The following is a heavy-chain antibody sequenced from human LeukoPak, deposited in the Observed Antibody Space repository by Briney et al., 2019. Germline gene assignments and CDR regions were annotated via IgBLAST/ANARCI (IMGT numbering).Heavy chain of an antibody. Sequence: GGSLRLSCSAAGFSFSSYAMHWVRQAPGKGLEYVSAISDSGGSTYYADSVKGRFTISRDNSKNTLYLQMSSLRAEDTAVYFCVRGYSLGPYCTAVWGQGTTVTVSS. CDR2: ISDSGGST. CDR1: GFSFSSYA. CDR3: VRGYSLGPYCTAV. D-gene: IGHD2-15*01. J-gene: IGHJ6*02. V-gene: IGHV3-64D*09.